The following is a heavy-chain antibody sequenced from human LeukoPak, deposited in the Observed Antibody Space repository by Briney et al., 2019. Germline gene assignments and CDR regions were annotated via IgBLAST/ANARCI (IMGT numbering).Heavy chain of an antibody. J-gene: IGHJ4*02. Sequence: PGGSLRLSCTASGFTFTTYWMSWVRHPPGKGLEWVAFIRYDGSNKYYADSVKGRFTISRDNSKNTLYLQMNSLRAEDTAVYYCAKDRTLLRYFDWFSDYWGQGTLVTVSS. V-gene: IGHV3-30*02. CDR2: IRYDGSNK. D-gene: IGHD3-9*01. CDR1: GFTFTTYW. CDR3: AKDRTLLRYFDWFSDY.